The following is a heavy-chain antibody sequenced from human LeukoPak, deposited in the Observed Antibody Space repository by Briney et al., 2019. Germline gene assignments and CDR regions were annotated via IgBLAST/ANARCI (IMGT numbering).Heavy chain of an antibody. V-gene: IGHV1-2*02. J-gene: IGHJ3*02. CDR3: ASEYKYDSSGANAFDI. D-gene: IGHD3-22*01. CDR1: GYTFTGYN. Sequence: ASVKVSCKASGYTFTGYNIHWVRQAPGQGLEWMGWINPNSGGTNYAQKFRGRVTMTRDTSSSTAYMELSSLRSADTAVYYCASEYKYDSSGANAFDIWGQGTMVTVSS. CDR2: INPNSGGT.